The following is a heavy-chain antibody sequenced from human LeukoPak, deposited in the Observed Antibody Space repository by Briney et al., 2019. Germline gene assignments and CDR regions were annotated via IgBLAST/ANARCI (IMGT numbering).Heavy chain of an antibody. CDR2: ISGSGGST. CDR3: ARDYPPY. Sequence: GGSLRLSCAASGFTFSSYSMSWVRQAPGKGLEWVSAISGSGGSTYYADSVKGRFTISRDNAKNTLYLQMNSLSAEDTALYFCARDYPPYLGQGTLVTVSA. CDR1: GFTFSSYS. V-gene: IGHV3-23*01. J-gene: IGHJ4*02.